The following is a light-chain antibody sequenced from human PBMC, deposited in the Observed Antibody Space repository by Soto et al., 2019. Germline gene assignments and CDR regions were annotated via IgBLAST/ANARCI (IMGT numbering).Light chain of an antibody. J-gene: IGLJ1*01. Sequence: QAVLTHPPSVSVAPGQRVTISCTGSSSNIGAHYDVHWYQQLPGTAPRLLIFDNTNRPSGVPDRFSASKSDTSASLAISGLQAEDEADYYCQSYDISLRGFVFGTGTKVTVL. CDR3: QSYDISLRGFV. CDR2: DNT. V-gene: IGLV1-40*01. CDR1: SSNIGAHYD.